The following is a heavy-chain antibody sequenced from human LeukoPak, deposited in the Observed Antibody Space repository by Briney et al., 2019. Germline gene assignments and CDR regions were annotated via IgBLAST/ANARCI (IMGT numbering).Heavy chain of an antibody. D-gene: IGHD1-26*01. Sequence: GGSLRLSCAASGFTFSSYSMNWVRQAPGKGLEWVSSISSSSSYIYYADSVKGRFSISRDNAKNSLCLQLNSLRAEDAAVYYCARRSGSYFDYWGQGTLVSVSS. V-gene: IGHV3-21*01. CDR1: GFTFSSYS. J-gene: IGHJ4*02. CDR2: ISSSSSYI. CDR3: ARRSGSYFDY.